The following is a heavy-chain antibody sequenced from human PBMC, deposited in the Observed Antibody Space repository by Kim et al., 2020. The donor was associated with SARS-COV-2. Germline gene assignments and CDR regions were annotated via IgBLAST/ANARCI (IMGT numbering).Heavy chain of an antibody. CDR3: ARVGVVPAAIKALLDY. CDR1: GYTFTSYA. CDR2: INAGNGNT. Sequence: ASVKVSCKASGYTFTSYAMHWVRQAPGQRLEWMGWINAGNGNTKYSQKFQGRVTITRDTSASTAYMELSSLRSEDTAVYYCARVGVVPAAIKALLDYWGQGTLVTVSS. J-gene: IGHJ4*02. V-gene: IGHV1-3*01. D-gene: IGHD2-2*02.